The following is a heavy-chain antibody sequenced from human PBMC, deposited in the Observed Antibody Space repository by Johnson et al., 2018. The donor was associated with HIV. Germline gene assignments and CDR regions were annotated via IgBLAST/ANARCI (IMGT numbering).Heavy chain of an antibody. CDR1: GFMFSRYA. D-gene: IGHD6-19*01. Sequence: VQLVESGGGVVQPGRSLRLSCEASGFMFSRYALAWVRQAPGKGLEWVALIWHDGSNDNYADSVKGRFTLSRDNYRNTLYLQMNNLRSEDTAIYYCVKDSETSSAPLDGAFDIWGQGTMVTVSS. CDR2: IWHDGSND. V-gene: IGHV3-33*06. J-gene: IGHJ3*02. CDR3: VKDSETSSAPLDGAFDI.